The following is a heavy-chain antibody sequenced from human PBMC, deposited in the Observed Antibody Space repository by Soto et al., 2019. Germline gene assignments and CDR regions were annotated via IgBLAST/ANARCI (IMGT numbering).Heavy chain of an antibody. V-gene: IGHV1-18*04. Sequence: QVQLVQSGAEVKKPGASVKVSCKASGYTFTSYGISWVRQAPGQGLEWMGWISAYNGNKNYAQKLQGRVTMTTDTSTSTAYMELRSLRSDDTAVYYCARERGYYYDSSGYGAKPIDYWGQGTLVTVSS. CDR1: GYTFTSYG. J-gene: IGHJ4*02. CDR2: ISAYNGNK. CDR3: ARERGYYYDSSGYGAKPIDY. D-gene: IGHD3-22*01.